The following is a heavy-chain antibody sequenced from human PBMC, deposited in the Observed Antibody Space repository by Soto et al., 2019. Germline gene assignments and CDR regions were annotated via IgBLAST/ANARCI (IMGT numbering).Heavy chain of an antibody. CDR2: IIPIFGTA. Sequence: SVKFSCKASGGTFSSYAISWVRQAPGQGLEWMGGIIPIFGTANYAQKFQGRVTITADESTSTAYMELRSLRSEDTAVYYCARDGRDIAAADPYNWFDPWGQGTLVTVSS. J-gene: IGHJ5*02. CDR1: GGTFSSYA. V-gene: IGHV1-69*13. CDR3: ARDGRDIAAADPYNWFDP. D-gene: IGHD6-13*01.